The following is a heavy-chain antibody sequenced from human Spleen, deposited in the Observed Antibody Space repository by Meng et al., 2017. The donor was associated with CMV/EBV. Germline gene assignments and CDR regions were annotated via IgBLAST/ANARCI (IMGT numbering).Heavy chain of an antibody. V-gene: IGHV3-74*01. J-gene: IGHJ4*02. CDR1: GFTFSSSW. CDR2: INSDGSST. D-gene: IGHD6-6*01. Sequence: GESLKISCVCSGFTFSSSWMNWVRQDPGKGLVWVSHINSDGSSTRYADSVKGRFTVSRDNTRNTLFLQMNSLRAEDTAVYYCAKGEYNSPSLLDGWGQGTLVTVSS. CDR3: AKGEYNSPSLLDG.